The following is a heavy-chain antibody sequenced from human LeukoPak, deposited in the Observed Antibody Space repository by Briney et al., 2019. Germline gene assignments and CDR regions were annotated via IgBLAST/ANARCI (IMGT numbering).Heavy chain of an antibody. J-gene: IGHJ4*02. V-gene: IGHV1-18*01. Sequence: ASVKVSCKASGYTFTSYGISWVRQAPGQGLEWMGWISAYNGNTNYAQKLQGRVTMTTDTSTSTAYMELRSLRSDDTAVYYCARVNFEAYYYDSSGYYPDYWGQGTLVTVSS. CDR1: GYTFTSYG. CDR3: ARVNFEAYYYDSSGYYPDY. CDR2: ISAYNGNT. D-gene: IGHD3-22*01.